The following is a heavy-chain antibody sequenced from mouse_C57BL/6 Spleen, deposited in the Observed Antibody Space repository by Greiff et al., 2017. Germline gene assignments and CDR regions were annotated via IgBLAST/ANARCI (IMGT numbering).Heavy chain of an antibody. V-gene: IGHV1-53*01. D-gene: IGHD1-1*01. CDR2: INPSNGGT. CDR3: ARDYYGTFWYFDV. J-gene: IGHJ1*03. CDR1: GYTFTSYW. Sequence: QVQLQQSGTELVKPGASVKLSCKASGYTFTSYWMHWVKQRPGQGLEWIGNINPSNGGTNYNEKFKSKATLTVDKSSSTAYMQLSSLTSEYSAVYYCARDYYGTFWYFDVWGTGTTVTVSS.